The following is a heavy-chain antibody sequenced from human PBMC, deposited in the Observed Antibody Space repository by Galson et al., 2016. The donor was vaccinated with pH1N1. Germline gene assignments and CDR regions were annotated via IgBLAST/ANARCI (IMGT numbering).Heavy chain of an antibody. J-gene: IGHJ5*02. CDR1: GFSLRSNGVG. CDR2: IYWTDDK. CDR3: AHSVGTRVFGVVTNFNWFDP. Sequence: PALVKPTQTLTLTCTFSGFSLRSNGVGVGWIHQPPGKALEWLVIYWTDDKRYSPSLKSRLTITKDTSKNQVVLTMTNMDPVDTATYYCAHSVGTRVFGVVTNFNWFDPWGQGTLVTVSS. D-gene: IGHD3-3*01. V-gene: IGHV2-5*01.